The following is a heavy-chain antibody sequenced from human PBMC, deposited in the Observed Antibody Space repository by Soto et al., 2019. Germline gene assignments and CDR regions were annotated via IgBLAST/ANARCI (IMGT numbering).Heavy chain of an antibody. V-gene: IGHV3-30*03. J-gene: IGHJ3*02. CDR2: ISYDGSNK. CDR3: ARQGITGSYYDAFDI. CDR1: GFPFSSYC. D-gene: IGHD1-26*01. Sequence: GGSLSLSCAASGFPFSSYCMHWVRQAPGKGLEWVAVISYDGSNKYYADSVKGRFTISRDNSKNTLYLQMNSLRAEDTAVYYCARQGITGSYYDAFDIWGQGTMVTVSS.